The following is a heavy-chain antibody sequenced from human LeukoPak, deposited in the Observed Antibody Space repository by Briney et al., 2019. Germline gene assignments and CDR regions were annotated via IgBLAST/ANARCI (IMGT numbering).Heavy chain of an antibody. Sequence: SETLSLTRTVSGDSIRNYYWPWIRQSAGKGLQWIGRINTSGNTNYNPYLKSRVTMSLDTSKNQFSLNLSSVTAADTAVYYCARERLGFRVDVWGKGTTVTVSS. CDR2: INTSGNT. V-gene: IGHV4-4*07. D-gene: IGHD3-10*01. J-gene: IGHJ6*04. CDR1: GDSIRNYY. CDR3: ARERLGFRVDV.